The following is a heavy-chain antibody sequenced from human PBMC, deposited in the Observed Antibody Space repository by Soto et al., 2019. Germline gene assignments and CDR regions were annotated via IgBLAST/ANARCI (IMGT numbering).Heavy chain of an antibody. V-gene: IGHV1-69*13. CDR1: GGTFSSYA. CDR2: IIPIFGTA. CDR3: AVWGIAARLVAFDI. D-gene: IGHD6-6*01. Sequence: SVKVSCKASGGTFSSYAISWVRQAPGQGLEWMGGIIPIFGTANYAQKFQGRVTITADESTSTAYMELSSLRSEDTAVYYCAVWGIAARLVAFDIWGQGTMVIVSS. J-gene: IGHJ3*02.